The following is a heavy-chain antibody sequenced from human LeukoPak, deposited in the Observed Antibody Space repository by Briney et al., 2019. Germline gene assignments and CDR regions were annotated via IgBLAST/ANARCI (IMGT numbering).Heavy chain of an antibody. D-gene: IGHD2-8*01. CDR2: INYSGST. J-gene: IGHJ5*02. CDR1: GGSISSGGNY. CDR3: ARVPSAVTNRKLWFDP. Sequence: PSETLSLTCTVSGGSISSGGNYWSWIRQNPGKGLEWIGYINYSGSTYYNPSLKSRVTISVDTSKNQFSLKLSSVTAADTAVYYCARVPSAVTNRKLWFDPWGQGTLVTVSS. V-gene: IGHV4-31*03.